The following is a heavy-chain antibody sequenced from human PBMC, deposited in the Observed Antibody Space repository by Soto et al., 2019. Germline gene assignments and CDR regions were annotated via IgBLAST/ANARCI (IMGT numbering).Heavy chain of an antibody. J-gene: IGHJ3*01. CDR1: GSTFSSYA. CDR3: ARELGYCSGGSCYMDGAFDF. CDR2: ISGSGDST. D-gene: IGHD2-15*01. Sequence: EVPLWESGGGLVQPGGSLRLSCAASGSTFSSYAMSWVRQAPGKGLEWVSVISGSGDSTYYADSVKGRFTISRDNSKNTRYVQMNSLRAEDTAVYYCARELGYCSGGSCYMDGAFDFWGQGTMVTVSS. V-gene: IGHV3-23*01.